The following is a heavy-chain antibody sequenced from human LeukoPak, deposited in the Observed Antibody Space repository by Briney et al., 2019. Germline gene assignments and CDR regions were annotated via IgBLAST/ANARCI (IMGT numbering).Heavy chain of an antibody. CDR1: GGSISSYY. V-gene: IGHV4-59*12. CDR3: ARDRELIVYPPRFILAPGTATSSGYYYYGMDV. J-gene: IGHJ6*02. D-gene: IGHD2-8*01. CDR2: IYYSGST. Sequence: SETLSLTCTVSGGSISSYYWSWIRQPPGKGLEWIGYIYYSGSTNYNPSLKSRVTISVDTSKNQFSLKLSSVTAADTAVYYCARDRELIVYPPRFILAPGTATSSGYYYYGMDVWGQGTTVTVSS.